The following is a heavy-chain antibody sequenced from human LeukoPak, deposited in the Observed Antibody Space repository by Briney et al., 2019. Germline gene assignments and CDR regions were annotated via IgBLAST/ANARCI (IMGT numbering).Heavy chain of an antibody. CDR3: ATVVVVAATNYYYYATDV. D-gene: IGHD2-15*01. Sequence: SETLSLTCTVSGGSIRSDDYYWSWIRQPPGKGLEWIGYIFYTGNTHYNPSLQSRVTFSVDTSKSQFSLELSSVTAADTAVYFCATVVVVAATNYYYYATDVWGQGTTVTVSS. V-gene: IGHV4-30-4*01. CDR1: GGSIRSDDYY. J-gene: IGHJ6*02. CDR2: IFYTGNT.